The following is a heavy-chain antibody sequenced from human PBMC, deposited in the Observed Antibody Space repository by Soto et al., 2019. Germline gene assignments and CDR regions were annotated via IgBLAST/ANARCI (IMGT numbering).Heavy chain of an antibody. CDR2: INHSGST. J-gene: IGHJ4*02. CDR3: ARARGVGAKGLHFDY. CDR1: GGSFSGYY. Sequence: SETLSLTCAVYGGSFSGYYWSWIRQPPGKGLEWIGEINHSGSTNYNPSLKSRVTISVDTSKNQFSLKLSSVTAADTAVYYCARARGVGAKGLHFDYWGQGTLVTVSS. V-gene: IGHV4-34*01. D-gene: IGHD1-26*01.